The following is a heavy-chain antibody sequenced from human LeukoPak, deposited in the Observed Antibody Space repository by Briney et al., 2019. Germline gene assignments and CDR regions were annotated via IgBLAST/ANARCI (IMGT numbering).Heavy chain of an antibody. Sequence: GESLKISCQGSGYSFTRYYIGWVRQLPGKGLEWMGITYPGDSDTRYSPSFQGQVTISADKSISTAYLQWSSLKASDTAMYYCARYRYCSGGNCYGPDYWGQGTLVTVSS. CDR1: GYSFTRYY. V-gene: IGHV5-51*01. J-gene: IGHJ4*02. D-gene: IGHD2-15*01. CDR2: TYPGDSDT. CDR3: ARYRYCSGGNCYGPDY.